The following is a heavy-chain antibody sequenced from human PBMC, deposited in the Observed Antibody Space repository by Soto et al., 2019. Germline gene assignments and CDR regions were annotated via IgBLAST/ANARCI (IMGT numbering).Heavy chain of an antibody. V-gene: IGHV3-23*01. D-gene: IGHD6-19*01. Sequence: GGSLRLSCAASGFTFSNYAMSWVRQAPGKGLEWVSGISASGRDTYYADPVKDRFTISRDNSKNTVYLQVNSLRADDTAIYYCAKGKSSGWCYFDYWGQGTPVTVSS. CDR1: GFTFSNYA. CDR3: AKGKSSGWCYFDY. J-gene: IGHJ4*02. CDR2: ISASGRDT.